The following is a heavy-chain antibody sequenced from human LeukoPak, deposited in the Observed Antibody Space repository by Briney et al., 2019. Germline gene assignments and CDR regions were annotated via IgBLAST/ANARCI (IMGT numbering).Heavy chain of an antibody. CDR2: IHTSGNT. CDR1: GGSVSSGNFY. CDR3: ARDRGGDSFDI. J-gene: IGHJ3*02. D-gene: IGHD2-21*01. V-gene: IGHV4-61*02. Sequence: ASDTLSLTCSVSGGSVSSGNFYGTWIRQPAGNQLEWIGRIHTSGNTNHNPSLWSRVTISTDTSKNQFSLTLNFVTAADTAVYYCARDRGGDSFDIWGQGTTVTVSS.